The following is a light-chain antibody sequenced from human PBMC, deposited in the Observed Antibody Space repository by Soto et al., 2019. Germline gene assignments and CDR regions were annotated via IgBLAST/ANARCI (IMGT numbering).Light chain of an antibody. CDR1: QSVSSN. J-gene: IGKJ4*01. CDR2: GTS. CDR3: QQYGSSPLLT. V-gene: IGKV3-20*01. Sequence: EIVMTQSPATLSVSPGEGATLSCRASQSVSSNLAWYQQRPGQAPRLLIYGTSSRATGIPDRFSGSGSGTDFTLTISRVDPEDVAVYYCQQYGSSPLLTFGGGTKVDIK.